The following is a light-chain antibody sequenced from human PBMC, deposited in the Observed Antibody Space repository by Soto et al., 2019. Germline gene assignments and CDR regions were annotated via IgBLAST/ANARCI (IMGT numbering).Light chain of an antibody. CDR3: QQYGSSPRFT. CDR2: GAS. V-gene: IGKV3-20*01. CDR1: QSVSSSN. Sequence: EIVLTQSPGTLSLSPGERATPSCRASQSVSSSNLAWYQQKPGQAPRLLIYGASSRATGIPDRFSGSGSGTDFTLTISRLEPEDFAVYYCQQYGSSPRFTFGPGTKVDIK. J-gene: IGKJ3*01.